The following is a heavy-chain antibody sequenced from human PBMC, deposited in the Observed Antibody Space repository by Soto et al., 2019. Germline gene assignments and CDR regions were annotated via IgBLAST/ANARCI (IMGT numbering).Heavy chain of an antibody. CDR1: GGSISSYY. Sequence: QVQLQESGPGLVKPSETLSLTCTVSGGSISSYYWSWIRQPPGKGLEWIGDIYYSGSTNYTPSLKSRVTISVDTSKNQFSLKLSSVTAADTAVYYCARVPAAAAGPYFDYWGQGTLVTVSS. D-gene: IGHD6-13*01. J-gene: IGHJ4*02. CDR2: IYYSGST. V-gene: IGHV4-59*01. CDR3: ARVPAAAAGPYFDY.